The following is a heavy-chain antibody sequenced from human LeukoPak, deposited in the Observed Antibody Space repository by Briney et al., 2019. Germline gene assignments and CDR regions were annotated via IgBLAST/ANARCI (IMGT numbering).Heavy chain of an antibody. J-gene: IGHJ4*02. V-gene: IGHV3-73*01. D-gene: IGHD3-22*01. CDR3: TTNDYYYDSSGYYYVDY. CDR2: IRSKANSYAT. Sequence: GGSLKLSCTASGFTFSGSAMHWVRQASGKGLEWAGRIRSKANSYATAYAASVKGRFTISRDDSKNTAYLQMNSLKTEDTAVYYCTTNDYYYDSSGYYYVDYWGQGTLVTVSS. CDR1: GFTFSGSA.